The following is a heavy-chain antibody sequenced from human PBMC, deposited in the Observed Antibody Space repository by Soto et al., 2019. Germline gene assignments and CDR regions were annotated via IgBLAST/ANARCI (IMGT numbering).Heavy chain of an antibody. CDR3: AKRSPPGATKPDAFDI. Sequence: GGSLRLSCAASGFTFSSYAMSWVRQAPGKGLEWVSAISGSGGSTYYADSVKGRFTISRDNSKNTLYLQMNSLRAEDTAVYYCAKRSPPGATKPDAFDIWGQGTMVTVSS. V-gene: IGHV3-23*01. D-gene: IGHD1-26*01. CDR1: GFTFSSYA. J-gene: IGHJ3*02. CDR2: ISGSGGST.